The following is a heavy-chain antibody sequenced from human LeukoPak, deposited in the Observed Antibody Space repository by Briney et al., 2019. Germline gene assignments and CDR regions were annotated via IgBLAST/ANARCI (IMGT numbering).Heavy chain of an antibody. V-gene: IGHV1-69*13. CDR2: ITLLFGTT. CDR1: GGTFSNYV. D-gene: IGHD2-15*01. Sequence: SVKVSCKASGGTFSNYVINWVRQAPGQGLEWMGGITLLFGTTNYAQKFQGRVTITADESTRTAYMELSSLRSGDTAVYYCARDIYCSGGTCYSGYFDYWGQGSLVTVSS. J-gene: IGHJ4*02. CDR3: ARDIYCSGGTCYSGYFDY.